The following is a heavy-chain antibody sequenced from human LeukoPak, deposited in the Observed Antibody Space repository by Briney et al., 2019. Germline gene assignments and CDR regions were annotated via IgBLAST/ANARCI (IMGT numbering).Heavy chain of an antibody. D-gene: IGHD2-2*02. J-gene: IGHJ6*02. CDR3: ARDVVVVPAAIPGLYYYYGMDV. CDR2: IKQDGSEK. CDR1: GFTFSSYW. Sequence: PGGSLRLSCAASGFTFSSYWMSWVRQAPGKGLEWVANIKQDGSEKYYVDSVKGRFTISRDNAKNSLYLQMNSLRAEDTAVYYCARDVVVVPAAIPGLYYYYGMDVWGQGTTVTVSS. V-gene: IGHV3-7*01.